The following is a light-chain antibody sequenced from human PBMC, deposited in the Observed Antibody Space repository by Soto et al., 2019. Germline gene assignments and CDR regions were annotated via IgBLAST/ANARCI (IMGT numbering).Light chain of an antibody. CDR1: QSINNKY. V-gene: IGKV3-20*01. J-gene: IGKJ2*01. CDR3: QQYENSPRNS. CDR2: GAS. Sequence: IVLTQSPDTLSLSPGERATLSCRASQSINNKYLAWYQQKPGQAPRLLIHGASSRATGIPDRFSGSGSGTDFTLTISRLEPEDFAVYYCQQYENSPRNSFGQGTNLEIK.